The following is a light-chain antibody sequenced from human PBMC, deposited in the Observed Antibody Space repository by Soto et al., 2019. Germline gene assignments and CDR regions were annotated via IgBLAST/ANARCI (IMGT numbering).Light chain of an antibody. V-gene: IGLV2-23*02. CDR1: SSDVWSYNL. Sequence: QSALTQPASVSGSPGQSITISCTGNSSDVWSYNLVSWYQQHPGKAPKLMIYEVSKRPSGVSNRFSGSKSGNTASLTISGLQAEDEADYYCCSYAGSSTLPYVFGTGTKVTVL. CDR3: CSYAGSSTLPYV. J-gene: IGLJ1*01. CDR2: EVS.